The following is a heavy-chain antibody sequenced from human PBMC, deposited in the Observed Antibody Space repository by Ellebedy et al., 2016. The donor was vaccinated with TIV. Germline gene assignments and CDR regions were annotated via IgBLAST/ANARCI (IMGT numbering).Heavy chain of an antibody. Sequence: ASVKVSXXASGYTFTGYYMHWVRQAPGQGLEWMGWINPNSGNTGYAQKFQGRVTMTRNTSISTAYMELSSLRSEDTAVYYCAREGSAIDYWGQGTLVTVSS. CDR1: GYTFTGYY. V-gene: IGHV1-8*02. CDR2: INPNSGNT. J-gene: IGHJ4*02. CDR3: AREGSAIDY.